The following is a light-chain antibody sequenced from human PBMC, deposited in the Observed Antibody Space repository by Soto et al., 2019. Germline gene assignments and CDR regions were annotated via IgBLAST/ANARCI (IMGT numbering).Light chain of an antibody. CDR1: SSDVGGYNY. J-gene: IGLJ1*01. CDR2: EVS. Sequence: QSALTQPASVSGSPGQSITISCTGTSSDVGGYNYVSRFQQHPGKPPKLLICEVSNRPSGVSIRFSGSKSGNTASLTISGLQAEDEAEYYCSLYTSSGTLYVFGTGTKLTVL. CDR3: SLYTSSGTLYV. V-gene: IGLV2-14*01.